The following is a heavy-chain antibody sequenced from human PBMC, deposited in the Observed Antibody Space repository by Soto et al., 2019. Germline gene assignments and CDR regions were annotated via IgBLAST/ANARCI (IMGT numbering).Heavy chain of an antibody. CDR2: ISDNSSVI. CDR1: GFTFSTYS. V-gene: IGHV3-48*02. Sequence: PGGSLRLSCAASGFTFSTYSINWVRQAPGKGLEWISYISDNSSVIYYADAVKGRFTISRDNAKNSLYLQMNSLRDEDTAVHYCARDRDAYCSKGICSGPYFDYWGQGTLVTVSS. CDR3: ARDRDAYCSKGICSGPYFDY. J-gene: IGHJ4*02. D-gene: IGHD2-8*01.